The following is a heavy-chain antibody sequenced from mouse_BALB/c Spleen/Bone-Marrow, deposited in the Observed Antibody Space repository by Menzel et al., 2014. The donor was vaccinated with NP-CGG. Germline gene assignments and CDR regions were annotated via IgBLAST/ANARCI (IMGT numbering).Heavy chain of an antibody. CDR2: INPSNGGT. J-gene: IGHJ2*01. CDR1: GYTFTSYY. D-gene: IGHD4-1*01. Sequence: QVQLKESGAELVKPGASVKLSCKASGYTFTSYYMYWVKQRPGQGLEWIGEINPSNGGTNFNEKFKSRATLTVDKSSSTAYMQLSSLTSEDSAVYYCTRGRTWDFDYWGQGTTLTASS. V-gene: IGHV1S81*02. CDR3: TRGRTWDFDY.